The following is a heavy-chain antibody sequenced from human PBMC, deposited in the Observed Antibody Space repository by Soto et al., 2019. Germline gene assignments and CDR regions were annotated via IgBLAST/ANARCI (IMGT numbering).Heavy chain of an antibody. D-gene: IGHD5-18*01. CDR1: GGTFSTYA. J-gene: IGHJ4*02. V-gene: IGHV1-69*12. Sequence: QVQLVQSGAEVKRPESSVKVSCKAPGGTFSTYAISWVRQAPGQGLKWMGGIIPMFGTANYAQRFQDRVTITADESTNTVYMELSSLRSEDTAVYFCASGIQLWLRRINNGYSGWGQGTVVTVSS. CDR2: IIPMFGTA. CDR3: ASGIQLWLRRINNGYSG.